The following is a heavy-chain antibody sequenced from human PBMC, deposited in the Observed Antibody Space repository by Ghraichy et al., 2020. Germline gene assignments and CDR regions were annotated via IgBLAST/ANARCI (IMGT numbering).Heavy chain of an antibody. Sequence: SLNISCAASGFTFSSYGMHWVRQAPGKGLEWVAVIWYDGSNKYYADSVKGRFTISRDNSKNTLYLQMNSLRAEDTAVYYCARAGSSSGWGAFDIWGQGTMVTVSS. V-gene: IGHV3-33*01. J-gene: IGHJ3*02. CDR1: GFTFSSYG. D-gene: IGHD6-6*01. CDR2: IWYDGSNK. CDR3: ARAGSSSGWGAFDI.